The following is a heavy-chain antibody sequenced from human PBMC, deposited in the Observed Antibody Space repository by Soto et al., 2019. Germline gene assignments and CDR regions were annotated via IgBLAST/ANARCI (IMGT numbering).Heavy chain of an antibody. D-gene: IGHD3-22*01. CDR2: IFYSGGT. CDR3: ARDLGPNHYDSSGYYYVPDAFDI. CDR1: GGSILDSTYY. Sequence: PSETLSLTCTVPGGSILDSTYYWAWIRQSPGKNLEKIGTIFYSGGTFYTPSLKSRVTMSVDTSNNQFSLKLSSVTAEDTAVYYCARDLGPNHYDSSGYYYVPDAFDIWGQGTMVTVSS. V-gene: IGHV4-39*02. J-gene: IGHJ3*02.